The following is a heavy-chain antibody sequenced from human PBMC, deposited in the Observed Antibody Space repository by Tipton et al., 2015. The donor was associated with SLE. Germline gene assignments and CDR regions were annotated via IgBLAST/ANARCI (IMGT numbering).Heavy chain of an antibody. V-gene: IGHV4-59*12. CDR3: ARVTHMFTGDRYFDY. CDR1: GGTISSYY. Sequence: GLVKPSETLSLTCTVSGGTISSYYWSWIRQPPGKGLEWIGYIYYSGSTNYNPSLKSRVTISVDTSKNQFSLKLSSVTAADTAVYYCARVTHMFTGDRYFDYWGQGTLVTVSS. CDR2: IYYSGST. J-gene: IGHJ4*02. D-gene: IGHD7-27*01.